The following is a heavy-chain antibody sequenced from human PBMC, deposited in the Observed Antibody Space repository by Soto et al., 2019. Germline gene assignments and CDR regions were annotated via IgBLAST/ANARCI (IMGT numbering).Heavy chain of an antibody. J-gene: IGHJ4*02. CDR1: GFSLTTNGVG. CDR3: AYCGYYSSSWFPDY. D-gene: IGHD6-13*01. Sequence: QITLKESGPSLVKPTQTLTLTCTLSGFSLTTNGVGVGWIRQSPGEAMEWLALIYWADDTRYSPSLKSRLTITKDTSKHQVVLTTTNMDSVDTATYYCAYCGYYSSSWFPDYWGQGTLVTVSS. CDR2: IYWADDT. V-gene: IGHV2-5*02.